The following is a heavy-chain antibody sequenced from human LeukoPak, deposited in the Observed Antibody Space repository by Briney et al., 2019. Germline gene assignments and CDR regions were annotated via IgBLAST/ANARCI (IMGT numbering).Heavy chain of an antibody. V-gene: IGHV4-4*02. J-gene: IGHJ4*02. CDR1: GVSISSSNW. CDR2: IYHSGST. CDR3: ARIASEHWLDFDY. D-gene: IGHD6-19*01. Sequence: SETLSLTCAVSGVSISSSNWWSWVRQPPGKGLEWIGEIYHSGSTNYNPSLKSRVTISVDKSKNQFSLKLSSVTAADTAVYYCARIASEHWLDFDYWGQGTLVTVSS.